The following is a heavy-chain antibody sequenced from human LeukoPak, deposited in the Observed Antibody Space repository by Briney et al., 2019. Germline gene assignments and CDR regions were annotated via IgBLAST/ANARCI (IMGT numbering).Heavy chain of an antibody. CDR1: GGSISSSSYY. D-gene: IGHD3-9*01. V-gene: IGHV4-39*02. CDR3: ARATRDYDILTGYFNDAFDI. J-gene: IGHJ3*02. CDR2: IYYSGST. Sequence: SETLSLTCTVSGGSISSSSYYWGWIRQPPGKGLEWIGSIYYSGSTYYNPSLKSRVTISVDTSKNQLSLKLSSVTAADTAVFYCARATRDYDILTGYFNDAFDIWGQGTMVTVSS.